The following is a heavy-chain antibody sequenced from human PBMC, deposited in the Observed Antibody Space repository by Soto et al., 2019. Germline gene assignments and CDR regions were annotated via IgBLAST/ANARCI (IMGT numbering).Heavy chain of an antibody. CDR3: AKVPASDYYYYGMDV. D-gene: IGHD2-2*01. CDR2: ISGSGGST. Sequence: GGVLRLTGAASGFTFSSYAMSWVRQAPGKGLEWVSAISGSGGSTYYADSVKGRFTISRDNSKNTLYLQMNSLRAEDTAVYYCAKVPASDYYYYGMDVWGQGTTVTVSS. J-gene: IGHJ6*02. CDR1: GFTFSSYA. V-gene: IGHV3-23*01.